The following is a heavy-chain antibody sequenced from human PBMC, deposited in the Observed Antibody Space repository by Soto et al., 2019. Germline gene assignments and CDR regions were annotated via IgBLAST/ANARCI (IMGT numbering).Heavy chain of an antibody. J-gene: IGHJ1*01. CDR3: ARKSTHYDSSGSYSEYFHH. D-gene: IGHD3-22*01. CDR2: IYYSGST. CDR1: GGSISSYY. V-gene: IGHV4-59*08. Sequence: PSETLSLTCTVSGGSISSYYWSWIRQPPGKGLEWIGYIYYSGSTNYNPSLKSRVTISVDTSKNQFSLKLSSVTAADTAVYYCARKSTHYDSSGSYSEYFHHWGQGTLVTVSS.